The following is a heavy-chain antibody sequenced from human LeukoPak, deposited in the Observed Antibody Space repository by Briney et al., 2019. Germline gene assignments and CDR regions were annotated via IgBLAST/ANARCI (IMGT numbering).Heavy chain of an antibody. D-gene: IGHD1-26*01. CDR2: TWYDGSNT. J-gene: IGHJ4*02. CDR1: GFTFSSNA. Sequence: SGGSLRLSCAASGFTFSSNAMHWVRQAPGKGLEWVAVTWYDGSNTYYADTVKCRFTVSRDNSNNTLYMQMNSLRAEDTAVYDCARASLVGATLIDQWGQGTLVTVSS. CDR3: ARASLVGATLIDQ. V-gene: IGHV3-33*01.